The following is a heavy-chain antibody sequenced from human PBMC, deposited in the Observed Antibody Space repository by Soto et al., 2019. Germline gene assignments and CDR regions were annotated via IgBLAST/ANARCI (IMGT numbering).Heavy chain of an antibody. V-gene: IGHV4-59*01. Sequence: SETLSLTCTVSGGCISSYYWSWIRQPPGKGLEWIGYIYHSGSTNYNPSLKSRVTISVDTSKNQFSLKLSSVTAADTAVYYCARGFSRRLESGPTRTDYYYYYMDVWGKGTTVTVSS. J-gene: IGHJ6*03. CDR2: IYHSGST. CDR3: ARGFSRRLESGPTRTDYYYYYMDV. CDR1: GGCISSYY. D-gene: IGHD2-15*01.